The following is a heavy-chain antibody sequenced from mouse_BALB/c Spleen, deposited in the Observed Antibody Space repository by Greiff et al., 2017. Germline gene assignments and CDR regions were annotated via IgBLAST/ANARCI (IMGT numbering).Heavy chain of an antibody. J-gene: IGHJ1*01. Sequence: EVKVEESGGGLVQPGGSRKLSCAASGFTFSSFGMHWVRQAPEKGLEWVAYISSGSSTIYYADTVKGRFTISRDNPKNTLFLQMTSLRSEDTAMYYCARMGLYWYFDVWGAGTTVTVTS. CDR2: ISSGSSTI. CDR3: ARMGLYWYFDV. CDR1: GFTFSSFG. V-gene: IGHV5-17*02.